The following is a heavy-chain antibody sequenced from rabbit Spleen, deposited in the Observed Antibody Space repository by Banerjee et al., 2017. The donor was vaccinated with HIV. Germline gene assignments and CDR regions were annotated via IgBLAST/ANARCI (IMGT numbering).Heavy chain of an antibody. CDR1: GVSFSSSCY. J-gene: IGHJ6*01. V-gene: IGHV1S40*01. D-gene: IGHD1-1*01. CDR2: IDTGSSGFT. Sequence: QSLEESGGGLVKPEGSLTLTCTASGVSFSSSCYMCWVRQAPGKGLEWIACIDTGSSGFTYSATWAKGRFTISKTSSTTVTLQVTRLTAADTATYFCARDTSSSFSSYGMDLWGQGTLVTVS. CDR3: ARDTSSSFSSYGMDL.